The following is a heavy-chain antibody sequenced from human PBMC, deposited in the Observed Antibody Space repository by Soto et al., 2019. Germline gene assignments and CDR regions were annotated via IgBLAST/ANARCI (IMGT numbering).Heavy chain of an antibody. CDR2: ISHDGRNN. Sequence: QVQVVESGGGVVQPGRSLRLSCAASGFTLSTYAMHWVRQAPGKGLEWVAVISHDGRNNYYADSVKGRFTISRDNSKSKLSLQMNSLRAEDTAVYYCARDRDEDGGTSDAFDMWGQGTMVTVSS. CDR1: GFTLSTYA. CDR3: ARDRDEDGGTSDAFDM. D-gene: IGHD2-15*01. J-gene: IGHJ3*02. V-gene: IGHV3-30*04.